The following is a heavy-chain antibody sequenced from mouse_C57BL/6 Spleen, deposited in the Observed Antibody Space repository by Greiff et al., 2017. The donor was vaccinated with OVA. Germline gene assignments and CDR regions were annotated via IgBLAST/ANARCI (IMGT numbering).Heavy chain of an antibody. V-gene: IGHV2-2*01. J-gene: IGHJ4*01. CDR2: IWSGGST. CDR1: GFSLTSYG. CDR3: ASPHYCAMDY. D-gene: IGHD1-1*01. Sequence: VKLKESGPGLVQPSPSLSITCTVSGFSLTSYGVHWVRQSPGKGLEWLGVIWSGGSTDYKAAFISRLSISKDNSKSQVFFKMNSQQADDTAIYYCASPHYCAMDYWGQGTSVTVSS.